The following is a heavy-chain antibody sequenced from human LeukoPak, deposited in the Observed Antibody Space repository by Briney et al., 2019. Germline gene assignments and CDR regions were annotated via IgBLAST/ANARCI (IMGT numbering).Heavy chain of an antibody. CDR2: VSGSGGST. Sequence: GGSLRLSCVASGFTFSSYAMSWVRQAPGKGLEWVSVVSGSGGSTYYADSVKGRFTISRDNSKNTLYLQMNSLRAEDTAVYYCAKDLAHTVTAFDYWGQGTLVTVSS. J-gene: IGHJ4*02. CDR3: AKDLAHTVTAFDY. D-gene: IGHD4-17*01. CDR1: GFTFSSYA. V-gene: IGHV3-23*01.